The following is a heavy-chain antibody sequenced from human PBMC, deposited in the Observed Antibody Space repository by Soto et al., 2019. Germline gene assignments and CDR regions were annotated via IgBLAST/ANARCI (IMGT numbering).Heavy chain of an antibody. CDR1: GYTLTELS. V-gene: IGHV1-24*01. Sequence: QVQLVQSGAEVKKPGASVKVSCKVSGYTLTELSMHWVRQAPGKGLEWMGGFDPEDGETIYAQKFQGRVTMTEDTSTDTAYMEMSSLRSEDTAVYYCDTNPKELGISLYYYYMDVWGKGTTVTVSS. CDR2: FDPEDGET. D-gene: IGHD7-27*01. CDR3: DTNPKELGISLYYYYMDV. J-gene: IGHJ6*03.